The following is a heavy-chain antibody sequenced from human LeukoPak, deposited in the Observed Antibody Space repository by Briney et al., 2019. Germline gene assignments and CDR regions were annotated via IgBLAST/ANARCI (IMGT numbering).Heavy chain of an antibody. J-gene: IGHJ6*02. Sequence: SETLSLTCAVSGGSISSGGYSWSWIRQPPGKGLEWIGYIYHSGSTYYNPSLKSRVTMSVDRSKDQFSLKLSSVTAADTAVYYCARAPTYYYYGMDVWGQGTTVTVSS. CDR3: ARAPTYYYYGMDV. V-gene: IGHV4-30-2*01. CDR1: GGSISSGGYS. CDR2: IYHSGST.